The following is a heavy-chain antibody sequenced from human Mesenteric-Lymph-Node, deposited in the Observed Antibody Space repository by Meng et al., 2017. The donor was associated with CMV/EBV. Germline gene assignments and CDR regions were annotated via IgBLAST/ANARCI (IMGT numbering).Heavy chain of an antibody. J-gene: IGHJ3*01. Sequence: GESLKISCAASGFTFRTYTMNWVRQAPGKGLEWVSSITSSSTYIYYADSVKGRFTISRDNAKNSLYLQMNSLRAEDTAVYYCTRLPPHIWGGAFDVWGQGTLVTVSS. CDR1: GFTFRTYT. CDR3: TRLPPHIWGGAFDV. CDR2: ITSSSTYI. V-gene: IGHV3-21*01. D-gene: IGHD3-16*01.